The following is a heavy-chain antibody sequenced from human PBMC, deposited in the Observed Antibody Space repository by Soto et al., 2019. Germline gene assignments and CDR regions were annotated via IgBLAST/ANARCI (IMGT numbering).Heavy chain of an antibody. CDR3: ARDPRPPSGWLGFWEYGMDV. J-gene: IGHJ6*02. V-gene: IGHV1-2*02. CDR1: GYTFTGNY. D-gene: IGHD3-3*01. CDR2: VNPDTGGT. Sequence: QVHLVQSGAEVKKPGASVKVSCKASGYTFTGNYIHWVRQAPGQGLEWMGWVNPDTGGTTSAQKFQGRVTMTRDTSVTTAYMELTRLTSDDTAVYYCARDPRPPSGWLGFWEYGMDVWGQGTTVTVSS.